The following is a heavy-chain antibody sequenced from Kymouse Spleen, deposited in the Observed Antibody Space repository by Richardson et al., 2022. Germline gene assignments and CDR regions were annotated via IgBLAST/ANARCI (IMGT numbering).Heavy chain of an antibody. CDR1: GGSISSSSYY. Sequence: QLQLQESGPGLVKPSETLSLTCTVSGGSISSSSYYWGWIRQPPGKGLEWIGSIYYSGSTYYNPSLKSRVTISVDTSKNQFSLKLSSVTAADTAVYYCARLGYCTNGVCSYFDYWGQGTLVTVSS. D-gene: IGHD2-8*01. J-gene: IGHJ4*02. CDR2: IYYSGST. CDR3: ARLGYCTNGVCSYFDY. V-gene: IGHV4-39*01.